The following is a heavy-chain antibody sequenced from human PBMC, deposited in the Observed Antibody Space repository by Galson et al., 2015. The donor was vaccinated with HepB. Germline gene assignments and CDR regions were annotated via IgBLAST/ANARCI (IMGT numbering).Heavy chain of an antibody. CDR2: INARGLNT. CDR3: AKDHAGDIEANYYYYMDV. CDR1: GFIFSTYA. Sequence: SLRLSCAGSGFIFSTYAMNWVRQSPGKGLEWVSSINARGLNTYYADSVKGRFTISRDNSRDTVYLQMSSLRTDDTAVYFCAKDHAGDIEANYYYYMDVWGNGAAVAVS. J-gene: IGHJ6*03. V-gene: IGHV3-23*01. D-gene: IGHD3-10*01.